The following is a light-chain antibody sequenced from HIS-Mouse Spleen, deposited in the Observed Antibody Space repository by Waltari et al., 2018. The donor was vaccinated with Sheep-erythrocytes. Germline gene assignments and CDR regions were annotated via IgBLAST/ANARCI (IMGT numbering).Light chain of an antibody. CDR1: RSNLGSNY. V-gene: IGLV1-47*01. CDR3: AAWDDSLSGNWV. CDR2: RNN. Sequence: QSVLTQPPSASGTPGPRVTIPCSGSRSNLGSNYLSWYQQLPGTAPKPLIYRNNQRPSGVPDRFSGSKSGTSASLAISGLRSEDEADYYCAAWDDSLSGNWVFGGGTKLTVL. J-gene: IGLJ3*02.